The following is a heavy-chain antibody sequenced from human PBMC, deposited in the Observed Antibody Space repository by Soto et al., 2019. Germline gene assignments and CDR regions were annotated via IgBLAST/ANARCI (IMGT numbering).Heavy chain of an antibody. CDR3: AKDGGADGYFGNWLDT. D-gene: IGHD5-12*01. CDR2: IIPIFGTT. V-gene: IGHV1-69*08. Sequence: QVHLVQSGAEVKKPGSSVNVSCKASGGTFSNYAITWVRQAPGQGLEWVGRIIPIFGTTNVAQKFQGRVMITADTSKTTAYMELSGLRADDTAVYYCAKDGGADGYFGNWLDTWGQGTLVTVSS. J-gene: IGHJ5*02. CDR1: GGTFSNYA.